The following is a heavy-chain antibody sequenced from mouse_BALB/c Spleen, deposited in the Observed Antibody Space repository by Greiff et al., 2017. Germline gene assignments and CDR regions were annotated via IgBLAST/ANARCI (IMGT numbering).Heavy chain of an antibody. CDR2: INPSNGGT. J-gene: IGHJ2*01. D-gene: IGHD2-10*02. V-gene: IGHV1S81*02. Sequence: QVQLQQPGAELVKPGASVKLSCKASGYTFTSYYMYWVKQRPGQGLEWIGGINPSNGGTNFNEKFKSKATLTVDKSSSTAYMQLSSLTSEDSAVYYCTRVGGLVWGYYFDYWGQGTTLTVSS. CDR3: TRVGGLVWGYYFDY. CDR1: GYTFTSYY.